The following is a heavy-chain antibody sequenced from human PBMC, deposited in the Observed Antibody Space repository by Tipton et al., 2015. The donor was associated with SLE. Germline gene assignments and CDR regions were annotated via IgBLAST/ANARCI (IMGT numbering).Heavy chain of an antibody. J-gene: IGHJ3*02. Sequence: TLSLTCTVSGVSISSGGFYWSWIRQHPGKGLEWIGYIYYSGRTYYNPSLKSPVTISVDTSKNLFSLKLSSVTAADTAVYYCARELDSFDIWGQGTMVTVSS. CDR2: IYYSGRT. CDR3: ARELDSFDI. CDR1: GVSISSGGFY. V-gene: IGHV4-31*01.